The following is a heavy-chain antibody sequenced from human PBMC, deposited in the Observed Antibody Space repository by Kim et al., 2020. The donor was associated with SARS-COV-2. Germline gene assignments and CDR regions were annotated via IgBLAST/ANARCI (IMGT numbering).Heavy chain of an antibody. CDR1: GFTFSSYS. CDR3: ATTRDYGDYRYYYGMDV. CDR2: ISSSSSYI. D-gene: IGHD4-17*01. J-gene: IGHJ6*02. V-gene: IGHV3-21*01. Sequence: GGSLRLSCAASGFTFSSYSMNWVRQAPGKGLEWVSSISSSSSYIYYADSVKGRFTISRDNAKNSLYLQMNSLRAEDTAVYYCATTRDYGDYRYYYGMDVWGQGTPVTVSS.